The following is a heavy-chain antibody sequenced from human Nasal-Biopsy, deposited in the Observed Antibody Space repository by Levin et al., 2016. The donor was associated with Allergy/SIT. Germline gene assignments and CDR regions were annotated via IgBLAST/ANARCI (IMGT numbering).Heavy chain of an antibody. V-gene: IGHV3-23*01. Sequence: GESLKISCAASGFTFSSYAMSWVRQAPGKGLEWVSSISGSGYNTYFADSVKGRVAISRDNSKNTLYLQIDRLSAEDTAIYYCAKSRGAINLCFDDWGQGRLVTVSS. D-gene: IGHD3-16*01. CDR1: GFTFSSYA. CDR3: AKSRGAINLCFDD. CDR2: ISGSGYNT. J-gene: IGHJ4*02.